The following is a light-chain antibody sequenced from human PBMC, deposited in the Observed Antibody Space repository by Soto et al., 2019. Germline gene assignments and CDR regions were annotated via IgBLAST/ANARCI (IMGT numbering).Light chain of an antibody. CDR1: QSVSSY. J-gene: IGKJ2*01. V-gene: IGKV3-11*01. CDR3: QQRSNWPPYT. CDR2: DAS. Sequence: EIVLTQSPATLSLSPGERATLSCRASQSVSSYLAWYQQKPGQAPRLLIYDASNRATGIPARFSGSGSGTDFTLTISSLEPEDFAVYYCQQRSNWPPYTFGQGTK.